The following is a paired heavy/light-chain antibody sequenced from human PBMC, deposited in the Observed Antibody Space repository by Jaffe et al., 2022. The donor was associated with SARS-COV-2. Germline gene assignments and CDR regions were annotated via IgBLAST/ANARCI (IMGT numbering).Heavy chain of an antibody. D-gene: IGHD6-19*01. V-gene: IGHV7-4-1*02. CDR2: INTKNGNP. J-gene: IGHJ4*02. CDR3: ARVLAAQTSAWVGLAY. Sequence: QVQLVQSGSELKKPGASVKVSCKASGYSFSTYPLSWVRQAPGQGLEWMGWINTKNGNPTSARDFTGRFVFSVDTAVSTAYLQITGLKADDTGVYYCARVLAAQTSAWVGLAYWGQGTLVTVSS. CDR1: GYSFSTYP.
Light chain of an antibody. CDR3: QSYDISLSASV. CDR1: SSNIGANYE. CDR2: GNN. Sequence: QSVLTQPPSVSGAPGQRVTISCTGSSSNIGANYEVHWYQQVPGTAPKLLIYGNNNRPSGVSDRFSGSKSGTSASLAITGLQSEDEAHYYCQSYDISLSASVFGGGTKLTVL. J-gene: IGLJ3*02. V-gene: IGLV1-40*01.